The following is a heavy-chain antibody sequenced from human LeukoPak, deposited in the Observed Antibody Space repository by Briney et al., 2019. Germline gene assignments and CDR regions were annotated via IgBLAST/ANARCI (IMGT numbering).Heavy chain of an antibody. D-gene: IGHD2-8*01. CDR3: VRDSNYYAMDV. CDR1: GFTFRAYD. Sequence: PGGSLRFSCAASGFTFRAYDMHWVRQTAGKGLEWVSGIGPDGDTYYADSVKGRFTISRENGENSVHLQMNSLRAGDTAVYYCVRDSNYYAMDVWGQGTTVTVSS. CDR2: IGPDGDT. V-gene: IGHV3-13*01. J-gene: IGHJ6*02.